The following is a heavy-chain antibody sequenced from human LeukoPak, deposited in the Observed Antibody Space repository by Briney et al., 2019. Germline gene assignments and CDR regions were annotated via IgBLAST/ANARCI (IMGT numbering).Heavy chain of an antibody. CDR2: INPSAGSA. CDR3: ARDGVSMVRGVRVLDYYNYYMDV. J-gene: IGHJ6*03. V-gene: IGHV1-46*01. Sequence: ASVKVSCKASGYTFTSYYMHWVRQAPGQGLEWMGIINPSAGSASYAQKFQGRVTMTRDTSTSTVYMELSSLRAEDTAVYYCARDGVSMVRGVRVLDYYNYYMDVWGKGTTVTISS. D-gene: IGHD3-10*01. CDR1: GYTFTSYY.